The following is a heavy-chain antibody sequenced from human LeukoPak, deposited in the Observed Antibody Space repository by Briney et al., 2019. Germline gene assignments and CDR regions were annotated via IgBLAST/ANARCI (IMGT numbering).Heavy chain of an antibody. CDR1: GGSFSSYY. D-gene: IGHD2-2*01. Sequence: SETLSLTCAVYGGSFSSYYWSWIRQPPGKGLEWIGEINHSGSTNYNPSLKSRVTITVDTSKNQFSLKLSSVTAADTAVYYCASKRLGYCSSTSCYPFDYWGQGTLVTVSS. CDR2: INHSGST. J-gene: IGHJ4*02. V-gene: IGHV4-34*01. CDR3: ASKRLGYCSSTSCYPFDY.